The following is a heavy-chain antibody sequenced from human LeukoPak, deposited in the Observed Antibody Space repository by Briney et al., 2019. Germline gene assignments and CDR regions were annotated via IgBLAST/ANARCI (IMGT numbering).Heavy chain of an antibody. CDR3: AGDRHYYDSSGYYFDY. CDR2: IIPIFGTA. V-gene: IGHV1-69*06. CDR1: GGTFSSYA. J-gene: IGHJ4*02. Sequence: SVKVSCKASGGTFSSYAISWVRQAPGQGLEWMGRIIPIFGTANYAQKFQGRVTITADKSTSTAYMELSSLRSEDTAVYYCAGDRHYYDSSGYYFDYWGQGTLVTVSS. D-gene: IGHD3-22*01.